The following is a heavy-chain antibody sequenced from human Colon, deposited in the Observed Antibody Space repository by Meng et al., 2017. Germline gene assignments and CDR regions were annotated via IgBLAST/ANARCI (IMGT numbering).Heavy chain of an antibody. D-gene: IGHD6-19*01. CDR1: GFTFSSYW. CDR2: IKEDGSEK. Sequence: GESLKISCAASGFTFSSYWMSRVRQAPGKGLEWVANIKEDGSEKYYVDSVKGRFTISRDNAKNSLYLQMSSLRAEDTAVYYCARAEQWLAQNHWGQGTLVTVSS. CDR3: ARAEQWLAQNH. J-gene: IGHJ5*02. V-gene: IGHV3-7*04.